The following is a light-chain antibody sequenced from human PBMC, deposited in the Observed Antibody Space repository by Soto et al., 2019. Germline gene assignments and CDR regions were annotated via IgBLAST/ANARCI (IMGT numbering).Light chain of an antibody. CDR2: GNS. V-gene: IGLV1-40*01. CDR3: QSYDSSLSGSV. J-gene: IGLJ1*01. Sequence: QSVLTQPPSVSEAPRQRVTISCSGSSSNIGNNAVNWYQQLPGKAPKLLIYGNSNRPSGVPDRVSGSKSGTSASLAITGLQAEDEADYYCQSYDSSLSGSVFGTGTKVTVL. CDR1: SSNIGNNA.